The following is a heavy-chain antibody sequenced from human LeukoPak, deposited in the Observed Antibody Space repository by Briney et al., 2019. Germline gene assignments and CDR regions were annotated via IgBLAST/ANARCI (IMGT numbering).Heavy chain of an antibody. V-gene: IGHV3-21*01. CDR3: AREEGSFDY. D-gene: IGHD3-10*01. CDR2: IDYSSSHI. J-gene: IGHJ4*02. CDR1: AFTFSHYS. Sequence: PGGSLRLSCAASAFTFSHYSMNWVRQTPGKGLEWVSSIDYSSSHIYYADSVKGRFTISRDNAKNSLYLQMNSLRAEDTAVYYCAREEGSFDYWGQGTLVTVSS.